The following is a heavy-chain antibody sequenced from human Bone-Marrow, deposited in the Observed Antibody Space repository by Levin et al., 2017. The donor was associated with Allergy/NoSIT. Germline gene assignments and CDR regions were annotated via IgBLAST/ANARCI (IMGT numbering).Heavy chain of an antibody. CDR1: GFTFTNYV. V-gene: IGHV3-23*01. CDR2: ISGSGDSA. Sequence: GGSLRLSCATSGFTFTNYVMSWLRQAPGKGLEWVSTISGSGDSAFYADSVKGRFTISRDNSRDTLYMQMNSLRVEDTAIYYCAVAPPRIFGWGQGTLVTVSS. J-gene: IGHJ4*02. CDR3: AVAPPRIFG. D-gene: IGHD3-3*01.